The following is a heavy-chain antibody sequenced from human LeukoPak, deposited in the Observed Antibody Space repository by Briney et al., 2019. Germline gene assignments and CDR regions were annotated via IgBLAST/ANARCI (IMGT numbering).Heavy chain of an antibody. V-gene: IGHV4-38-2*01. CDR3: ARRRFWSGSSYFDY. CDR1: GYSISSGYY. Sequence: SETLPLTCAVSGYSISSGYYWGWIRQPPGKGLEWIGSIYHSGSTYYNPSLKSRVTISVDTSKNQFSLKLSSVTAADTAVYYCARRRFWSGSSYFDYWGQGTLVTASS. J-gene: IGHJ4*02. CDR2: IYHSGST. D-gene: IGHD3-3*01.